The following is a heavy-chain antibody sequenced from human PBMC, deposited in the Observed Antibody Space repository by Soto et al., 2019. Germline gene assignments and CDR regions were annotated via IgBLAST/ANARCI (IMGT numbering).Heavy chain of an antibody. CDR3: ARSKRAIAAAGTETRDWFDP. CDR2: IYYSGST. D-gene: IGHD6-13*01. CDR1: GGSISSSSYY. Sequence: SETLSLTCTVSGGSISSSSYYWGWIRQPPGKGLEWIGSIYYSGSTYYNPSLKSRVTISVDTSKNQFSLKLSSVTAADTAVYYCARSKRAIAAAGTETRDWFDPWGQGTLVTVSS. V-gene: IGHV4-39*01. J-gene: IGHJ5*02.